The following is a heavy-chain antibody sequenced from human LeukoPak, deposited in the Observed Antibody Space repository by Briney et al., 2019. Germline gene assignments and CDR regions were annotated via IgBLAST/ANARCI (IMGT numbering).Heavy chain of an antibody. CDR3: ARDLEAGHS. V-gene: IGHV1-69*13. J-gene: IGHJ4*02. CDR2: IIPIFGTA. Sequence: SVKVSCKASGYTFTSYGISWVRQASGQGLEWMGGIIPIFGTANYAQKFQGRVTITADESTSTAYMELSSLRSEDTAVYYCARDLEAGHSWGQGTLVTVSS. D-gene: IGHD6-13*01. CDR1: GYTFTSYG.